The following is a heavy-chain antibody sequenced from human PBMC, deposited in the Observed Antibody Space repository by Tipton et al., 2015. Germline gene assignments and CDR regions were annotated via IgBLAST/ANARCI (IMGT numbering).Heavy chain of an antibody. CDR1: GGSFSGYY. CDR2: IQYSGST. D-gene: IGHD4-23*01. CDR3: ARARGRHGGLFDS. Sequence: LRLSCAVYGGSFSGYYWSWIRQPPGKELEWIGYIQYSGSTNYNPSLKSRVTISVDTSKTQFSLKMSSVTASDTAVYYCARARGRHGGLFDSWGQGILVTVSS. V-gene: IGHV4-59*01. J-gene: IGHJ4*02.